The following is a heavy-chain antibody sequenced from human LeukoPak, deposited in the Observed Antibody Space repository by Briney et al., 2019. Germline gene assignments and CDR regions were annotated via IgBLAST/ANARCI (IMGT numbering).Heavy chain of an antibody. V-gene: IGHV4-59*08. CDR2: IYYTGST. CDR3: AKYRPSGSVWVGFDI. CDR1: GGSLSNNY. D-gene: IGHD3-16*01. Sequence: SETLSLTCLVSGGSLSNNYWSWIRQPPGKGLEWIGYIYYTGSTSYNPHLKSRVSISVDTSKNQFSLRLTSVTAADTAVYYCAKYRPSGSVWVGFDIWGQGTMVTVSS. J-gene: IGHJ3*02.